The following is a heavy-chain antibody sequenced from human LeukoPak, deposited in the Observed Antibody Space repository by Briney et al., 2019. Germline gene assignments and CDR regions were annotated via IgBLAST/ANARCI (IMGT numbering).Heavy chain of an antibody. Sequence: PGGSLRLSCAASGFTFSNYSMNWVRQAPGKGLEWVSYITSSSTVYYAGSVMGRFTISRDNAKNSLFLQMNSLRAEDTAVYYCARDYCSGPKCYFIDYWGQGALVTVSS. CDR1: GFTFSNYS. CDR2: ITSSSTV. J-gene: IGHJ4*02. V-gene: IGHV3-48*04. D-gene: IGHD2-15*01. CDR3: ARDYCSGPKCYFIDY.